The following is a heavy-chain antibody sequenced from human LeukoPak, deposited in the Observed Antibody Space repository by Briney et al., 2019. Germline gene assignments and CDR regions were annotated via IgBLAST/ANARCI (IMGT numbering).Heavy chain of an antibody. V-gene: IGHV3-21*01. CDR2: ISSRSSYI. J-gene: IGHJ4*02. Sequence: GGSLRLSCAASGFTFSSYSMNWVRQAPGKGLEWVSFISSRSSYIYYADSVKGRFTLSRDNANNSLYLHMNSLRAEDTAVYYCASFRDYSNCNWGQGTLVTVSS. CDR3: ASFRDYSNCN. CDR1: GFTFSSYS. D-gene: IGHD4-11*01.